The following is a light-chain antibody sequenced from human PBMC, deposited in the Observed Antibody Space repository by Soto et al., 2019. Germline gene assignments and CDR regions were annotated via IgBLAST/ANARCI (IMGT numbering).Light chain of an antibody. J-gene: IGKJ3*01. CDR3: QQNYNNPPA. V-gene: IGKV1-39*01. Sequence: DVRVTQSPAFLSASPGDRVTITCGASQTTNNDLNWYQLKPGKAPQLLIYGASTLQTGVPSRFTGRGSGTEFTLTIISLQPADYAAYYCQQNYNNPPAFGPGTKVDNK. CDR2: GAS. CDR1: QTTNND.